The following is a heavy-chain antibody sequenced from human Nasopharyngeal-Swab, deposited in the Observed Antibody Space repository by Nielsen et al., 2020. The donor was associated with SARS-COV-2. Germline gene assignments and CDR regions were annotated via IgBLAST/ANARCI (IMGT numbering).Heavy chain of an antibody. CDR1: GFTFDDYA. Sequence: SLKISCAASGFTFDDYAFHWVRQAPGKGLEWVSGISWNSGSIGYADSVKGRFTISRDNAKNTLYLQMNSLRAEDTAVYYCARDGPCDYWGQGTLVTVSS. V-gene: IGHV3-9*01. CDR3: ARDGPCDY. CDR2: ISWNSGSI. J-gene: IGHJ4*02.